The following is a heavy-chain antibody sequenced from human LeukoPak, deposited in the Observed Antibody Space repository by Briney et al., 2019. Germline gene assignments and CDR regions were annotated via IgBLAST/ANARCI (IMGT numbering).Heavy chain of an antibody. J-gene: IGHJ4*02. CDR1: GGSISSYY. CDR3: ARSVGGSLLWFGEPAFNYFDY. D-gene: IGHD3-10*01. CDR2: IYYSGST. V-gene: IGHV4-59*01. Sequence: SETLSHTCTISGGSISSYYWSWIRQPPGKGLEWIGYIYYSGSTNYNPSLKSRVTISVDTSKNQFSLKLSSVTAADTAVYYCARSVGGSLLWFGEPAFNYFDYWGQGTLVTVSS.